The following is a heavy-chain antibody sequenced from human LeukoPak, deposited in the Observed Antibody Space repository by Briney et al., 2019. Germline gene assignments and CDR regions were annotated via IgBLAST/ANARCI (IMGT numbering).Heavy chain of an antibody. V-gene: IGHV1-69*13. Sequence: RASVKVSCKASGGTFSSYAISWVRQAPGQGLEWMGGIIPIFGTANYAQKFQGRVTITADESTSTAYMELGSLRSEDTAVYYCARSGYCSGGSCYPPFDYWGQGTLVTVSS. CDR1: GGTFSSYA. CDR3: ARSGYCSGGSCYPPFDY. J-gene: IGHJ4*02. D-gene: IGHD2-15*01. CDR2: IIPIFGTA.